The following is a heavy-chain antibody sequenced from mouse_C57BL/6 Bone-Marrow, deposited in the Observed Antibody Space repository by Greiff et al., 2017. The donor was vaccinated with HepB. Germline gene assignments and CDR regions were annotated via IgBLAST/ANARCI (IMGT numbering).Heavy chain of an antibody. D-gene: IGHD1-1*01. CDR2: INPGSGGT. CDR3: ASDYYGRYFDV. V-gene: IGHV1-54*01. J-gene: IGHJ1*03. CDR1: GYAFTNYL. Sequence: VQLQQSGAELVRPGTSVKVSCKASGYAFTNYLIEWVKQRPGQGLEWIGVINPGSGGTNYNEKFKGKATLTADKSSSTAYMQLSSLTSEDSAVYFCASDYYGRYFDVWGTGTTVTVSS.